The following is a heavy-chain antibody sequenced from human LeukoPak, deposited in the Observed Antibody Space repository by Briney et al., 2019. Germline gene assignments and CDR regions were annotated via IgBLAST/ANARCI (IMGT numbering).Heavy chain of an antibody. Sequence: ASVTVSCTASGYTFTRYEINWVRQAPGQGLEWMGWMNPNTGNTAYAQNFQGRVIMTRNTSINTAYLELSSLRSEDTALYYCARSAGLGYYYYYMDVWGKGTTVTVSS. J-gene: IGHJ6*03. V-gene: IGHV1-8*01. CDR2: MNPNTGNT. CDR3: ARSAGLGYYYYYMDV. D-gene: IGHD6-13*01. CDR1: GYTFTRYE.